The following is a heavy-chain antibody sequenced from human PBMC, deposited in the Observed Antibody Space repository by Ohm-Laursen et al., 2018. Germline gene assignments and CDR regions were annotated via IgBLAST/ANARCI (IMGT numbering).Heavy chain of an antibody. CDR2: IKSKTDGGTT. D-gene: IGHD3-22*01. CDR1: GFIFSNTW. J-gene: IGHJ3*01. Sequence: SLRLSCAASGFIFSNTWMSWVRQAPGKGLEWVGRIKSKTDGGTTDYAAPVKGRFTISRDDSKNTLYLQMNSLKTEDTAVYYCTTVGIYYDSSGPAYWGQGTMVTVSS. CDR3: TTVGIYYDSSGPAY. V-gene: IGHV3-15*01.